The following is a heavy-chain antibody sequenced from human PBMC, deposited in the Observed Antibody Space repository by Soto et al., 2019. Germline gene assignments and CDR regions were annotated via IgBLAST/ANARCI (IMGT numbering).Heavy chain of an antibody. CDR3: AREVYTSGWNYDY. V-gene: IGHV4-61*02. D-gene: IGHD6-19*01. J-gene: IGHJ4*02. CDR1: GGSINSGGYS. CDR2: VHTSGSR. Sequence: QLQESGSGLVKPSQKLSLTCTVSGGSINSGGYSWSWIRQPPGKGLEWIGRVHTSGSRDYSPSLKSRVTMSVDTSKKQFSLKLNSVTAADTAVYYCAREVYTSGWNYDYWGQGILATVSS.